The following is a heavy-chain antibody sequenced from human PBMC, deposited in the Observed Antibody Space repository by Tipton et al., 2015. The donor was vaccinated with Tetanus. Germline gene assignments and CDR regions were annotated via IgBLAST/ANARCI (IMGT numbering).Heavy chain of an antibody. CDR2: INHSGTA. D-gene: IGHD1-20*01. Sequence: GLVKPSETLSLTCAVYGGSFTDFYWSWIRQVPGQGLVRIGEINHSGTANKNPSLKSRVTMSVDTSNRQISLRLDFVTAADTGVYFCARRRYPWNRGGFDIWGQGALVTVSS. V-gene: IGHV4-34*01. CDR3: ARRRYPWNRGGFDI. CDR1: GGSFTDFY. J-gene: IGHJ3*02.